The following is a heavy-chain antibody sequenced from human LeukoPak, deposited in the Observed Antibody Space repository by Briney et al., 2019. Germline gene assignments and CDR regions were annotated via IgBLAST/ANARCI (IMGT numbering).Heavy chain of an antibody. J-gene: IGHJ4*02. CDR3: AKILAGSQSGY. Sequence: GGSLRLSCAASGFTFSSYAMHWVRQAPGKGLEWVAVISYDGSNKYYADSVKGRFTISRDNSKNTLYLQMNSLRAEDTALYYCAKILAGSQSGYWGQGTLVTVSS. D-gene: IGHD1-26*01. V-gene: IGHV3-30*04. CDR1: GFTFSSYA. CDR2: ISYDGSNK.